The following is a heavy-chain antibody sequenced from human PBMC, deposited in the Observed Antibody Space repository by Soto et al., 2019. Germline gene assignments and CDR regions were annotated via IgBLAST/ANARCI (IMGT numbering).Heavy chain of an antibody. CDR1: KFVFSGYD. V-gene: IGHV3-13*01. CDR3: AKGGRQWLVTSDFNY. J-gene: IGHJ4*02. Sequence: GWSLRQCVVDGKFVFSGYDMHWVRQATGKGLEWVSAIGTAGDTHYADSVKGRFTISRDSSKNTVSLEMTSLRAEDTAVYYCAKGGRQWLVTSDFNYWGQGALVTVSS. D-gene: IGHD6-19*01. CDR2: IGTAGDT.